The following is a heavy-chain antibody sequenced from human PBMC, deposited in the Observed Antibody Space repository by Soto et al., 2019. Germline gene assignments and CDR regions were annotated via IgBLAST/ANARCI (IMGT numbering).Heavy chain of an antibody. D-gene: IGHD3-22*01. J-gene: IGHJ6*02. CDR1: GYTFTGYY. CDR3: AVPYSGYYEDYGMDV. CDR2: INPNSGGT. V-gene: IGHV1-2*02. Sequence: GASVKVSCKASGYTFTGYYMHWVRQAPGQGLEWMGWINPNSGGTNYAQKFQGSVTMTTDTSTSTAYMELRSLRSDDTAVYYCAVPYSGYYEDYGMDVWGQGTTVTVSS.